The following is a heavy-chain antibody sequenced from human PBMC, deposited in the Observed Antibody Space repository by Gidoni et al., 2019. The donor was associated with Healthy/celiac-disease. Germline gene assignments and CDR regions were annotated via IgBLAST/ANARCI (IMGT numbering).Heavy chain of an antibody. D-gene: IGHD6-19*01. CDR3: AKDLGQWLVVVGPGFDY. Sequence: GFTFSSYGMHWVRQAPGKGLEWVAVISYDGSNKYYADSVKGRFTISRDNSKNTLYLQMNSLRAEDTAVYYCAKDLGQWLVVVGPGFDYWGQGTLVTVSS. CDR2: ISYDGSNK. V-gene: IGHV3-30*18. CDR1: GFTFSSYG. J-gene: IGHJ4*02.